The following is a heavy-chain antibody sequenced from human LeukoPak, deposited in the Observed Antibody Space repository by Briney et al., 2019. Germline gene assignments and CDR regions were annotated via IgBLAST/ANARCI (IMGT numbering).Heavy chain of an antibody. D-gene: IGHD3-9*01. CDR1: GFTFSNYA. V-gene: IGHV3-30-3*01. Sequence: GSLRLSCAASGFTFSNYAMHWVRQAPGKGLEWVAVISYDGTNKYYADSVKGRFTVSRDDSKNTLYLQMNSLRPEDTAVYYCAKDGASGRNFDWLLDTWGQGTLVIVSS. J-gene: IGHJ4*02. CDR2: ISYDGTNK. CDR3: AKDGASGRNFDWLLDT.